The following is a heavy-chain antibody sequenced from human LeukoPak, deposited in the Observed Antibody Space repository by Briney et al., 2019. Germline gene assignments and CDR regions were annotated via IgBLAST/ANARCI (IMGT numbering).Heavy chain of an antibody. D-gene: IGHD4-11*01. CDR1: GFTLNHYA. CDR2: IWSDATNR. CDR3: AKDAQRGFDYSNSLEY. J-gene: IGHJ4*02. V-gene: IGHV3-33*06. Sequence: PGRSLTLSCAATGFTLNHYAMHWVRQAPGKGLEWVAVIWSDATNRYYADSVKGRFTISRDDAGKTVYLQMSSLRPEDTGVYYCAKDAQRGFDYSNSLEYWGQGTPVTVST.